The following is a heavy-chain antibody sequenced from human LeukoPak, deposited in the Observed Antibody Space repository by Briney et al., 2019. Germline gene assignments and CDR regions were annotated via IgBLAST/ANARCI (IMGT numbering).Heavy chain of an antibody. CDR1: GFTFSSYA. CDR3: AKDLRGGGDLTFDY. V-gene: IGHV3-23*01. Sequence: GGSLRLSCAASGFTFSSYAMSWVRQAPGKGLEWVSAISGSGGSTYYADSVKGRFTISRDNSKNTLYPQMNSLRAEDTAVYYCAKDLRGGGDLTFDYWGQGTLVTVSS. CDR2: ISGSGGST. D-gene: IGHD2-21*02. J-gene: IGHJ4*02.